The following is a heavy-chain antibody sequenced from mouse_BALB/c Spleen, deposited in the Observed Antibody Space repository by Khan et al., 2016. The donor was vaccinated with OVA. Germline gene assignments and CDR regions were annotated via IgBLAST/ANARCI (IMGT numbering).Heavy chain of an antibody. J-gene: IGHJ4*01. CDR3: ARKNYYGYAMDY. V-gene: IGHV3-2*02. Sequence: EVQLQESGPGLVKPSQSPSLTCTVTGYSITSDYAWDWLRQFPGNKLEWMGYISYGGSTSYNPSLKSRISITRDTSKYPFFLQLNSATTEDTATYYCARKNYYGYAMDYWGQGTSVTVSS. CDR1: GYSITSDYA. CDR2: ISYGGST. D-gene: IGHD1-1*01.